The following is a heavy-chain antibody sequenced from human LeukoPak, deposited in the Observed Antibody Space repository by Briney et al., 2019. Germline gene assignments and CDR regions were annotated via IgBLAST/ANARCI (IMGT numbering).Heavy chain of an antibody. CDR1: GFTFSSYS. Sequence: GGSLRLSCAASGFTFSSYSMNWVRQAPGKGLEWVSYISSSSSTIYYADSVKGRFTISRDNAKNSLYLQMNSLRAEDTAVYYCARDPGPYDSSGYLPNAFDIWGQGTMVTVSS. J-gene: IGHJ3*02. V-gene: IGHV3-48*04. CDR2: ISSSSSTI. CDR3: ARDPGPYDSSGYLPNAFDI. D-gene: IGHD3-22*01.